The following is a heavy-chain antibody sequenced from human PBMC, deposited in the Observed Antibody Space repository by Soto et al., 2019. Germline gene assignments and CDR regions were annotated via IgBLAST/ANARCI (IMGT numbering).Heavy chain of an antibody. CDR1: GFTFSSYW. V-gene: IGHV3-74*01. CDR3: ARDATRELLKSGTVDY. D-gene: IGHD1-26*01. J-gene: IGHJ4*02. Sequence: EVQLVESGGGLVQPGGSLRLSCAVSGFTFSSYWMHWVRQAPGKGLVWVSRINSDGSSTRYADSVKGRFTISRDNAKNTLYLQMNSLRVEDTAVYYCARDATRELLKSGTVDYWGQGTLVTVSS. CDR2: INSDGSST.